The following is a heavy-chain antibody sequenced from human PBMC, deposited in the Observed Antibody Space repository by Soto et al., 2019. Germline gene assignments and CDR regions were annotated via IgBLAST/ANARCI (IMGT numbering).Heavy chain of an antibody. CDR3: ATSNCFDP. Sequence: QLQLQESGPGLVKPSETLSLTCTVSGGSISSRGYYWGWIRQPPGKGLEWIGTIYYSGSTYYNPSHTSRVPISVDTSKNQFSLTLSSATAADTAVSYRATSNCFDPWGQGTLVTVSS. CDR1: GGSISSRGYY. CDR2: IYYSGST. J-gene: IGHJ5*02. V-gene: IGHV4-39*01.